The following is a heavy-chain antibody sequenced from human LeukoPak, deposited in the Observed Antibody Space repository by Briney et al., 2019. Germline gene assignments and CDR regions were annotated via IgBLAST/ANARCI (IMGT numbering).Heavy chain of an antibody. Sequence: SETLSLTCTVSGGSISSSSYYWGWIRQPPGKGLEWIGSIYYSGSTYYNPSLKSRVTISVDTSKNQFSLKLSSVTAADTAVYYCARRTSSSWGYYDSSSQHWGQGTLVTVSS. D-gene: IGHD3-22*01. CDR3: ARRTSSSWGYYDSSSQH. CDR2: IYYSGST. J-gene: IGHJ1*01. CDR1: GGSISSSSYY. V-gene: IGHV4-39*01.